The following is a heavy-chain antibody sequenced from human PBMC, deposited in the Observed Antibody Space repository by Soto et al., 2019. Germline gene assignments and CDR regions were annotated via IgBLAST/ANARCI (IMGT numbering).Heavy chain of an antibody. J-gene: IGHJ4*02. CDR3: ARGGIVGATREFDY. CDR1: GYSFTTYA. Sequence: GASVKVSCKSSGYSFTTYAIHWVRQAPGQRLQWMEWINAGSGNTKYSQDFQGRVTFTRDTAATTTFMELSSLRSEDTAVYYCARGGIVGATREFDYWGQGTLVTVSS. CDR2: INAGSGNT. V-gene: IGHV1-3*01. D-gene: IGHD1-26*01.